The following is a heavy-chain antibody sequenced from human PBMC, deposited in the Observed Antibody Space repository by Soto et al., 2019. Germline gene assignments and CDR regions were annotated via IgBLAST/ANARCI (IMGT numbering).Heavy chain of an antibody. CDR2: ISSSGSTI. CDR3: ARAPKGVINWFDP. Sequence: GGSLRLSCAASGFTLSSYGTHWVRQAPGKGLEWVSYISSSGSTIYYADSVKGRFTISRDNAKNSLYLQMNSLRAEDTAVYYCARAPKGVINWFDPWGQGTLVTVSS. J-gene: IGHJ5*02. D-gene: IGHD3-16*01. CDR1: GFTLSSYG. V-gene: IGHV3-48*04.